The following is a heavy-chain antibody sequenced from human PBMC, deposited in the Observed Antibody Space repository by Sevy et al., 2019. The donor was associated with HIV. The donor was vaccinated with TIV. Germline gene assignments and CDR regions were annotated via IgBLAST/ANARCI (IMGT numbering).Heavy chain of an antibody. V-gene: IGHV4-59*01. D-gene: IGHD1-26*01. CDR3: ARGGGFSDEGMDV. Sequence: SETLSLTCTVSAGSISPYYWNWIRQPPGKGLEWIGYIYYSGSTNYNPSLRSRVTISVDTSKTQFSLKLSSVTAADTAVYFCARGGGFSDEGMDVWGQWTTVTVSS. J-gene: IGHJ6*02. CDR2: IYYSGST. CDR1: AGSISPYY.